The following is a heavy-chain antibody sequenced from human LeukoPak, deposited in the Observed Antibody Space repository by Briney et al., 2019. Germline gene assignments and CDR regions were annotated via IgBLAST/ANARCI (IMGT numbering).Heavy chain of an antibody. CDR1: RHNPAGIS. J-gene: IGHJ4*02. Sequence: ASGKVSCKVFRHNPAGISMPWGRQAPGKGPEWMGGFDPEDGETIYAQKLQGRLTMTEDTSTDTAYMELSSLRSEDTAIYYCATSLFPYSANEDSWGQGTLVTVSS. CDR3: ATSLFPYSANEDS. CDR2: FDPEDGET. V-gene: IGHV1-24*01. D-gene: IGHD5-12*01.